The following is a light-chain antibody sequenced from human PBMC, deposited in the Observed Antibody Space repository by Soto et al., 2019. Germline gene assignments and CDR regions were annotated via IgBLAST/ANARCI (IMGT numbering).Light chain of an antibody. J-gene: IGLJ1*01. CDR3: VSYTTSASYV. V-gene: IGLV2-14*01. Sequence: QSVVPQPASVSGSPGQSITICCTGTSSDVGNYIFVAWYRQHPGKAPKLMIYDINNRPSGVSNRFSGSKSGNTASLTISGLQAEDEADYYCVSYTTSASYVFGTGTKVTVL. CDR1: SSDVGNYIF. CDR2: DIN.